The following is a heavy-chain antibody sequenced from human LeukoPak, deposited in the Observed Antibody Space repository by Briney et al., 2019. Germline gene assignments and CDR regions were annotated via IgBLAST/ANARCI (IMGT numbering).Heavy chain of an antibody. J-gene: IGHJ5*02. CDR3: AKAGPASSDYLNWFDP. D-gene: IGHD3-22*01. Sequence: PGGSLTLSCAASGFTFSTYAMNWVRQAPGKGLEWVSVISGSGGSTYYADSVKGRFTISRDNSKNTLYLQMNSLRVEDTAVYYCAKAGPASSDYLNWFDPWGQGTLVTVSS. CDR1: GFTFSTYA. V-gene: IGHV3-23*01. CDR2: ISGSGGST.